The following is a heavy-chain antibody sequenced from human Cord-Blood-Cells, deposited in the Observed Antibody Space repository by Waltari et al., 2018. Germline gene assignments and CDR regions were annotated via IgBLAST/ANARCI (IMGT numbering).Heavy chain of an antibody. D-gene: IGHD1-20*01. J-gene: IGHJ4*02. Sequence: EVQLVESGGGLVKPGGSLRLSCAASGFTFSSYSMNWVRQAPGKGLEWVSSIGSSSSYIYYADSVKGRFTISRDNAKNSLYLQMNSLRAEDTAVYYCARDQDERANWIDYWGQGTLVTVSS. CDR3: ARDQDERANWIDY. V-gene: IGHV3-21*01. CDR2: IGSSSSYI. CDR1: GFTFSSYS.